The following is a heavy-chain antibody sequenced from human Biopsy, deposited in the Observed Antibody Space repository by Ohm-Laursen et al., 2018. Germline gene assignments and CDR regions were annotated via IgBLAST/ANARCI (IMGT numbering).Heavy chain of an antibody. CDR1: GDSIHSNY. CDR3: AREAGEHSLLGLDH. J-gene: IGHJ4*02. Sequence: GTLSLTCAVSGDSIHSNYWNWIRQPAGKGLEWIGRIFSGGTTNYNPSLQSRVTMSVDASKNQFSLRLNSVTAADTAVYYCAREAGEHSLLGLDHWGQGALVTVSS. V-gene: IGHV4-4*07. CDR2: IFSGGTT. D-gene: IGHD1/OR15-1a*01.